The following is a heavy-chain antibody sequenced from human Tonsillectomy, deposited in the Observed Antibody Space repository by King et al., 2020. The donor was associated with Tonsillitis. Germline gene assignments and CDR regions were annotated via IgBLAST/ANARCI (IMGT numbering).Heavy chain of an antibody. CDR2: INHSGST. CDR3: ARGHSSSWLGYYFDY. CDR1: GGSFSGYY. J-gene: IGHJ4*02. V-gene: IGHV4-34*01. Sequence: VQLQQWGAGLLKPSETLSLTCAVYGGSFSGYYWSWIRQPPGKGLEWIGEINHSGSTNYNPSLKSRVTISVDTSKNQFSLKLSSVTAADTAVYYCARGHSSSWLGYYFDYWGQGTLVTVSS. D-gene: IGHD6-13*01.